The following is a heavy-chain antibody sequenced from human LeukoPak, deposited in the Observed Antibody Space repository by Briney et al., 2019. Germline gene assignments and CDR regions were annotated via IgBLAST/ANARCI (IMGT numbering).Heavy chain of an antibody. Sequence: GGSLRLSCAASGFIFSAYAMSWVRQAPGKGLEWVSAISGSGGSTYYADSVKGRFTISRDNSKNTLYLQMNSLRAEDTAVYYCAKRVNVADFWSGYYEDYFDYWGQGTLVTVSS. CDR2: ISGSGGST. CDR1: GFIFSAYA. J-gene: IGHJ4*02. CDR3: AKRVNVADFWSGYYEDYFDY. D-gene: IGHD3-3*01. V-gene: IGHV3-23*01.